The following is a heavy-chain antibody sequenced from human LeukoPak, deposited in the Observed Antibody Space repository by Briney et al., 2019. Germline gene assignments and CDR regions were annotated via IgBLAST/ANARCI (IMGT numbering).Heavy chain of an antibody. CDR3: ARGEERGSGTVHFDY. CDR1: GDSISNNHW. Sequence: PSETLSLTCAVSGDSISNNHWWSWVRQPPRKGLEWIGEIDHGGSTNFNPSLKSRVTMSVDRSNNQFSLRLTSVTAADTAVYYCARGEERGSGTVHFDYWGQGTLVTVPS. V-gene: IGHV4-4*02. CDR2: IDHGGST. J-gene: IGHJ4*02. D-gene: IGHD3-10*01.